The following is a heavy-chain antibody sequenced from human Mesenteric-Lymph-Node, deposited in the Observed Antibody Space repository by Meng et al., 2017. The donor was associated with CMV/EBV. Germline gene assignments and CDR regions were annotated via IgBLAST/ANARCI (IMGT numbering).Heavy chain of an antibody. CDR3: ARNRALGNNWFDP. CDR2: ISRTTNYI. Sequence: GESLKISCAASGFTFKSYAINWVRQAPGKGLEWVSSISRTTNYIYYADSVKGRFTITRDDAKNLLYLQMNSMRTEDTAVYYCARNRALGNNWFDPWGQGTLVTVSS. CDR1: GFTFKSYA. V-gene: IGHV3-21*01. D-gene: IGHD1-26*01. J-gene: IGHJ5*02.